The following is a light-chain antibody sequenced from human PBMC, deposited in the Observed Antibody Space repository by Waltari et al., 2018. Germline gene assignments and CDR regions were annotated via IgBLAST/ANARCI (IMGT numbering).Light chain of an antibody. CDR3: EQYYSTLVT. J-gene: IGKJ4*01. CDR1: QSVLYSHNSKNS. V-gene: IGKV4-1*01. CDR2: GAS. Sequence: EIVMTQSPDSLAVSLGERATINCKSNQSVLYSHNSKNSLTWYQQKPAQPPKLLIYGASARESGFPDRFSGSGSGKDFTLTISNLQAGDVAVYYCEQYYSTLVTFGGGTKVEIK.